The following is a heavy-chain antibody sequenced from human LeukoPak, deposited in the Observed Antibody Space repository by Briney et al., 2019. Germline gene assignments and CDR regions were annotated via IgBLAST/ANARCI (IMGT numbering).Heavy chain of an antibody. CDR3: ARTNGYPDAFDI. Sequence: SQTLSLTCTVSGGSISSGGYYGSWIRQHPGKGLEWIGYIYYSGSTYYNPSLKSRVTISVDTSKNQFSLKLSSVTAADTAVYYCARTNGYPDAFDIWGQGTMVTVSS. D-gene: IGHD5-24*01. CDR1: GGSISSGGYY. V-gene: IGHV4-31*03. CDR2: IYYSGST. J-gene: IGHJ3*02.